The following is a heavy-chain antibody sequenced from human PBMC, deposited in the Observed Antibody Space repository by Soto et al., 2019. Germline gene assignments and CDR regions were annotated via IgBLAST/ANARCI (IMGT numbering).Heavy chain of an antibody. J-gene: IGHJ4*01. V-gene: IGHV4-61*01. D-gene: IGHD4-4*01. CDR2: IYYSGST. CDR3: AREGVTNYTDYYFDL. Sequence: PSETLSLTCTCSGGSVSSGSYYWSWIRQPPGKGLEWIGYIYYSGSTNYNPSLKSRVTISVDTSKNQFSLKLSSVTAADTAIYYCAREGVTNYTDYYFDLWGHGALVTVSS. CDR1: GGSVSSGSYY.